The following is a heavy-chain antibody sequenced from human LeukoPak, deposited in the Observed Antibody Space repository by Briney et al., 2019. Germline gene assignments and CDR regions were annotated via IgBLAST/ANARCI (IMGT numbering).Heavy chain of an antibody. CDR2: ICPGDSDA. V-gene: IGHV5-51*01. CDR1: GYSFTSYW. CDR3: ARAPEYYDSSAIFDY. J-gene: IGHJ4*02. Sequence: GESLKISCKGSGYSFTSYWIGWVRQMPGKGLEWMGIICPGDSDARYSPSFQGQVTISADKSISTAYLQWSSLKASDTAMYYCARAPEYYDSSAIFDYWGQGTLVTVSS. D-gene: IGHD3-22*01.